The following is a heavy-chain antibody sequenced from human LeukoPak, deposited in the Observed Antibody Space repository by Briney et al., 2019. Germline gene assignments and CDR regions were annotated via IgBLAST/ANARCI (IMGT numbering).Heavy chain of an antibody. V-gene: IGHV3-74*01. D-gene: IGHD6-19*01. Sequence: GASLRLSCAASGFTFSSYWLHWVRPTPGKGLVWVSRINGDGRSTSYADSAKGRFTISRDNAKNTLYLQMNSLRAEDTAVYYCARGTSGWGFDLWGQGTLVTVSS. CDR3: ARGTSGWGFDL. J-gene: IGHJ5*02. CDR2: INGDGRST. CDR1: GFTFSSYW.